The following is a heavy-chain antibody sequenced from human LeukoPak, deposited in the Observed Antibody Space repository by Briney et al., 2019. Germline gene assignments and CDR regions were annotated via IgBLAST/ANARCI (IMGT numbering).Heavy chain of an antibody. Sequence: PSETLSLTCGVYGDSISGYHWTYIRQPPGKGLEWIGEINRSGSTNYNPSLKSRVTISVDTSKNQFSLKLSSVTAADTAVYYCARDFPYDSSGYPFDYWGQGTLVTVSS. CDR3: ARDFPYDSSGYPFDY. J-gene: IGHJ4*02. CDR2: INRSGST. CDR1: GDSISGYH. D-gene: IGHD3-22*01. V-gene: IGHV4-34*01.